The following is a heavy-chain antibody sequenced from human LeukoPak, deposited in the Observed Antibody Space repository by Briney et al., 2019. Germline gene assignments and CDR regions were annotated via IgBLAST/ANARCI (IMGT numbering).Heavy chain of an antibody. J-gene: IGHJ4*02. D-gene: IGHD6-6*01. V-gene: IGHV3-30-3*01. CDR3: ARGQGYSSSSPPDY. CDR1: GFTFSSYA. CDR2: ISYDGSNK. Sequence: GGSLRLSWAASGFTFSSYAMHWVRQAPGKGLEWVAVISYDGSNKYYADSVKGGFTSSRDNYKNTLYMKRNRVRAEDTAVYYCARGQGYSSSSPPDYWGQGTLVTVSS.